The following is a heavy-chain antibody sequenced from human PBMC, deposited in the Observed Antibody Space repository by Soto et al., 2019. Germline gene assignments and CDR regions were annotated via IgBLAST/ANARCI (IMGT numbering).Heavy chain of an antibody. Sequence: QVQLQESGPGLVKPSQTLSLTCTVSGGSISSGDYYWSWIRQPPGKGLEWIGYIYYSGSTYYNPSLKSRVTISVDTSKNQFSLKLSSVAAADTAVYYCVRGGGDRIQLWLSKGYFVWGQGTTVTVSS. D-gene: IGHD5-18*01. V-gene: IGHV4-30-4*01. CDR1: GGSISSGDYY. CDR2: IYYSGST. J-gene: IGHJ6*02. CDR3: VRGGGDRIQLWLSKGYFV.